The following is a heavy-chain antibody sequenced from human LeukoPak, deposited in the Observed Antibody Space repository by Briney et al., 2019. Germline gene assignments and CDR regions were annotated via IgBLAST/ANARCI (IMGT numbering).Heavy chain of an antibody. D-gene: IGHD3-22*01. CDR1: GFTFCSYA. Sequence: GGSLRLSCAASGFTFCSYAMHWVRQAPGTGLEWVAVISYAASNKCCAESVKGQFTISRDNSKNTLYLEMNSLRAEDTAVYYGARSPWGDSSGYYFDYWGQGTLVTVSS. CDR2: ISYAASNK. V-gene: IGHV3-30-3*01. J-gene: IGHJ4*02. CDR3: ARSPWGDSSGYYFDY.